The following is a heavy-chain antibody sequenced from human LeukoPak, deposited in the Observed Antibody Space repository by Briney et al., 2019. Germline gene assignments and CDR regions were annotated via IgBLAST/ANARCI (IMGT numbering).Heavy chain of an antibody. CDR1: GVSISSGDYY. CDR3: ARDRVLYYYGSGSYGAFDY. D-gene: IGHD3-10*01. J-gene: IGHJ4*02. CDR2: IYYSGST. V-gene: IGHV4-30-4*01. Sequence: SETLSLTCTVSGVSISSGDYYWSWIRQPPGKGLEWIGYIYYSGSTYYNPSLKSRVTISVDTSKNQFSLKLSSVTAADTAVYYCARDRVLYYYGSGSYGAFDYWGQGTLVTVSS.